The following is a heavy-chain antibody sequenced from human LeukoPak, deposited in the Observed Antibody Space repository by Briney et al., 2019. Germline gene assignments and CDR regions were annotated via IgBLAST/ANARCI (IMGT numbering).Heavy chain of an antibody. J-gene: IGHJ6*02. CDR1: GGSFRGYY. CDR3: ARGPRGYSYGPFLNGMDV. CDR2: INHSGST. V-gene: IGHV4-34*01. D-gene: IGHD5-18*01. Sequence: SETLSLTCAVYGGSFRGYYWSWIRQPPGKGLEWIGEINHSGSTNYNPSLKSRVTISVDTSKNQFSLKLSSVTAADTAVYYCARGPRGYSYGPFLNGMDVWGQGTTVTVSS.